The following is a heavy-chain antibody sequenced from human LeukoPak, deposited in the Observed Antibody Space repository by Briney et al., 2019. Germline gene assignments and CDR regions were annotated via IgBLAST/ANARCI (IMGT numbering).Heavy chain of an antibody. CDR2: IYWDDDK. Sequence: KKSGPTLVKPTQTLTLTCTFSGFSLSTSGVGVGWIRQPPGEALEWLALIYWDDDKRYSPSLKSRLTITKDTSKNQVVLTMTNMDPVDTATYYCAHSRYHKNYDILTGYYGYWGQGTLVTVSS. J-gene: IGHJ4*02. CDR3: AHSRYHKNYDILTGYYGY. CDR1: GFSLSTSGVG. D-gene: IGHD3-9*01. V-gene: IGHV2-5*02.